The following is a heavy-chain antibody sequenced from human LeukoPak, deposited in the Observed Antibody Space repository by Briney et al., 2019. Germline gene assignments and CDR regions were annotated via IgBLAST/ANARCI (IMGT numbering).Heavy chain of an antibody. D-gene: IGHD6-19*01. CDR3: ARGVYSSGWYPDNFDY. J-gene: IGHJ4*02. CDR1: GFTFITYW. Sequence: GGSLRLSCAASGFTFITYWMSWVRQAPGKGLEWVANIKQDGSEKYYVDSVKGRFTISRDNAKNSLYLQVNSLRAEDTAVYYCARGVYSSGWYPDNFDYWGQGTLVTVSS. V-gene: IGHV3-7*01. CDR2: IKQDGSEK.